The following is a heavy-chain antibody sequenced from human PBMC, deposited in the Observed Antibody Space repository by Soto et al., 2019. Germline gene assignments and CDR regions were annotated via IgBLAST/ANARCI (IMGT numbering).Heavy chain of an antibody. D-gene: IGHD5-12*01. CDR3: AGTDIVTTNCFDP. V-gene: IGHV4-34*02. J-gene: IGHJ5*02. CDR2: INHRGSA. Sequence: QVHLQQWGAGLLKPSETLSLTCAVYGESFIGYYWTWIRQPPGKGLEWIGEINHRGSANYNPSLKSRVTISLDTSNNQFSLKLSSVTAADTSVYYCAGTDIVTTNCFDPWGQGTLVTVSS. CDR1: GESFIGYY.